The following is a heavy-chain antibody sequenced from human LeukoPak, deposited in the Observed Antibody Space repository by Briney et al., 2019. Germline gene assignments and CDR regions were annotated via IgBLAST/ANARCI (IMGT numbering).Heavy chain of an antibody. J-gene: IGHJ4*02. CDR1: GGSISSSNW. CDR3: ARDDGSGSYYFDD. V-gene: IGHV4-4*02. Sequence: PSETLSLTCAVSGGSISSSNWWNWVRQPPGKGLEWIGEIYHSGTTNYNPSLKSRVTISVDKSKNQFSLKLSSVTAADAAVYYCARDDGSGSYYFDDWGQGTLVTVSS. D-gene: IGHD3-10*01. CDR2: IYHSGTT.